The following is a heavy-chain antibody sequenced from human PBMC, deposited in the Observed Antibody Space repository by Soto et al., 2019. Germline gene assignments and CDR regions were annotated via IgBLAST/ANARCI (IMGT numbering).Heavy chain of an antibody. CDR2: IYYSGST. D-gene: IGHD3-10*01. Sequence: PSETLSLTCTVPGGSISSGGYYWSWIRQHPGKGLEWIGYIYYSGSTYYNPSLKSRVTISVDTSKNQFSLKLSSVTAADTAVYYCAREAWLSWFDPWGQGTLVTVSS. CDR3: AREAWLSWFDP. CDR1: GGSISSGGYY. J-gene: IGHJ5*02. V-gene: IGHV4-31*03.